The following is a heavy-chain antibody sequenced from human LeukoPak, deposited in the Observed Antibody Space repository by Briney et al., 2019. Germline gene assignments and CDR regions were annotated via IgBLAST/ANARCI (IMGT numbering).Heavy chain of an antibody. V-gene: IGHV4-31*03. J-gene: IGHJ4*02. CDR1: GGSISSGGYY. CDR3: AIYGASSYLGY. D-gene: IGHD2-2*01. Sequence: SQTLSLTCTVSGGSISSGGYYWRWIRQPPGKGLEWIGFTYNSRNTHYNPSLKSRVTISVDTSKNQFSLKLSSVNDGDTAVYYCAIYGASSYLGYWGQGTLVTVSS. CDR2: TYNSRNT.